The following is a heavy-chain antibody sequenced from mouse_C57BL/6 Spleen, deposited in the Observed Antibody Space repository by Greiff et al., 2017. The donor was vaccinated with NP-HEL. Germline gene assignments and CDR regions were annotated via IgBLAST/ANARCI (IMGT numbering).Heavy chain of an antibody. CDR1: GYTFTSYT. J-gene: IGHJ4*01. D-gene: IGHD1-1*01. V-gene: IGHV1-4*01. CDR2: INPSSGYT. Sequence: QVQLQQSGAELARPGASVKMSCKASGYTFTSYTMHWVKQRPGQGLEWIGYINPSSGYTKYNQKFKDKATLTADKSSSTAYMQLSSLTSEDSAVYYCARADVADYYGSTYAMDYWGKGASVTVAS. CDR3: ARADVADYYGSTYAMDY.